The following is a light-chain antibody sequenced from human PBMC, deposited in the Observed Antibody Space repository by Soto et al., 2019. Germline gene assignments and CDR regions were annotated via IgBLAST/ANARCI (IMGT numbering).Light chain of an antibody. CDR1: SSDVGRYNY. CDR3: CSYAGSPYV. Sequence: QSVLTQPRSVSGSPGQSVTISCTGTSSDVGRYNYVSWYQHHPGKAPKLMIYDVSTRPSGVPDRFSGSKSGTTASLTISGLQAEDEADYYCCSYAGSPYVFGTGTKVTFL. CDR2: DVS. V-gene: IGLV2-11*01. J-gene: IGLJ1*01.